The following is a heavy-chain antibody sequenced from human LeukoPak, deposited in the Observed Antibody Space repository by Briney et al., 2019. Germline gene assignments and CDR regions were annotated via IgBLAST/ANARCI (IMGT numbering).Heavy chain of an antibody. D-gene: IGHD3-10*01. J-gene: IGHJ5*02. CDR2: IYYSGST. Sequence: SETLSLTCTVSGGSISSYYWSWIRQPPGKGLEWIGYIYYSGSTNYNPSLKSRVTISVDTSKNQFSLKLSSVTAADTAVYYCARVWGVDRWFDPWGQGTLVTVSS. CDR1: GGSISSYY. V-gene: IGHV4-59*01. CDR3: ARVWGVDRWFDP.